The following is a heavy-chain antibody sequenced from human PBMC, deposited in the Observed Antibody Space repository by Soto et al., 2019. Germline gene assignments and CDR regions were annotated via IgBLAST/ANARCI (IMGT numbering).Heavy chain of an antibody. J-gene: IGHJ4*02. V-gene: IGHV1-46*01. CDR2: INPSGGST. CDR3: AREGIAAAGTLVVSFDY. D-gene: IGHD6-13*01. Sequence: ASVKVSCKASGYTFTSYYIHWVRRAPGQGLEWMGIINPSGGSTSYAQKFQGRVTMTRDTSTSTVYMELSSLRSEDTAVYYCAREGIAAAGTLVVSFDYWGQGTLVTVSS. CDR1: GYTFTSYY.